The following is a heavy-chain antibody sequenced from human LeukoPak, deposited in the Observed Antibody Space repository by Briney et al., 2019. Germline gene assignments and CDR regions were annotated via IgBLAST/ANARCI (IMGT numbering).Heavy chain of an antibody. CDR1: GFSFSSYA. V-gene: IGHV3-23*01. Sequence: PGGSLRLSCAASGFSFSSYAMSWVRQAPGKGLEWVSAISGSGGSTYYADSVKGRFTISRDNSKNTLYLQMNSLRAEDTAVYYCAKDSAGYSSGWYYWGQGTLVTVSS. J-gene: IGHJ4*02. CDR2: ISGSGGST. CDR3: AKDSAGYSSGWYY. D-gene: IGHD6-19*01.